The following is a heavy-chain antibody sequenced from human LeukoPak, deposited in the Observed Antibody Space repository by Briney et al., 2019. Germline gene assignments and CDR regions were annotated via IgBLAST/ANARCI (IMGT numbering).Heavy chain of an antibody. D-gene: IGHD4-11*01. CDR1: GFTFSSYG. CDR3: AKDTVTTLFYFDY. Sequence: PGRSLRLSCAASGFTFSSYGMHWVRQAPGKGLEWVAVISYDGSNKYYADSVKGRFTISRDNSKNTLYLQMNSLRAEDTAVYYCAKDTVTTLFYFDYWGQRTLVTVSS. CDR2: ISYDGSNK. J-gene: IGHJ4*02. V-gene: IGHV3-30*18.